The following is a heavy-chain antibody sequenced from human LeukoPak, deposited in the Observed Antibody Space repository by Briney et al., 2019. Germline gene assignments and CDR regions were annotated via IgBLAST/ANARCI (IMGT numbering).Heavy chain of an antibody. V-gene: IGHV1-18*01. D-gene: IGHD3-22*01. CDR3: ARDHPYYYDSSGYSPVDY. CDR2: ISAYNGNT. J-gene: IGHJ4*02. CDR1: GYTFTSYG. Sequence: GASVKVSCKASGYTFTSYGISRVRQAPGQGLEWMGWISAYNGNTNYAQKLQGRVTMTTDTSTSTAYMELRSLRSDDTAVYYCARDHPYYYDSSGYSPVDYWGQGTLVTVSS.